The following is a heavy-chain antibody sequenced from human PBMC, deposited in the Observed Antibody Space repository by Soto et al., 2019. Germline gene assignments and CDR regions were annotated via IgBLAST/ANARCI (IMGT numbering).Heavy chain of an antibody. J-gene: IGHJ5*02. V-gene: IGHV3-74*01. CDR2: ASPDGTST. D-gene: IGHD4-17*01. CDR3: TRHGSGDYFLFDP. Sequence: GVSLRLSCAASGFTFSSFWMHRVRQVPGKGLEWVSRASPDGTSTSYADSVKGRFTISRDNAKNTLFMQMNSLRAEDTAVYYCTRHGSGDYFLFDPWGQGTLVTVSS. CDR1: GFTFSSFW.